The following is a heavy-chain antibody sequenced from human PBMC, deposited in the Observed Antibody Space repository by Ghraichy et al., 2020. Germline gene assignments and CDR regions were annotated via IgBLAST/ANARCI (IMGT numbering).Heavy chain of an antibody. CDR1: GFTFSTYN. CDR2: ITGSSGYI. Sequence: SCAASGFTFSTYNMNWVRQAPGKGLEWVSSITGSSGYINYADSLKGRFTISRDDAKNSLYLQMNSLRAEDSGVYYCTKGWAPGGHPNLNWFDPWGQGTPVTVSS. D-gene: IGHD2-15*01. J-gene: IGHJ5*02. V-gene: IGHV3-21*01. CDR3: TKGWAPGGHPNLNWFDP.